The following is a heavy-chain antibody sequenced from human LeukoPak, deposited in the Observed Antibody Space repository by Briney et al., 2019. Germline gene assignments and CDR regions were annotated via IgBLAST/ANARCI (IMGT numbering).Heavy chain of an antibody. CDR3: AKPTPYCSGGSCYEGGYYYYGMDV. Sequence: AGGSLRLSCAASGFTFSSYAMSWVRQAPGKGLEWVSAISGSGGSTYYADSVRGRFTISRDNSKNTLYLQMNSLRAEDTAVYYCAKPTPYCSGGSCYEGGYYYYGMDVWGQGTTVTVSS. CDR1: GFTFSSYA. V-gene: IGHV3-23*01. D-gene: IGHD2-15*01. J-gene: IGHJ6*02. CDR2: ISGSGGST.